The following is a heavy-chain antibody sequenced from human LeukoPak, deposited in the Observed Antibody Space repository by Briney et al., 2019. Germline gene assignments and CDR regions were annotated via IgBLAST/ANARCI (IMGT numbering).Heavy chain of an antibody. CDR1: GFTFSSYG. Sequence: GGSLRLSCAASGFTFSSYGMHWVRQAPGKGLEWVAFIRYDGSNKYYADSVKGRFTISRDNSKNTLYLQMNSLRAEDTAVYYCAKDRFHYYDSSGSNLGAFDIWGQGTMVTVSS. CDR3: AKDRFHYYDSSGSNLGAFDI. V-gene: IGHV3-30*02. CDR2: IRYDGSNK. D-gene: IGHD3-22*01. J-gene: IGHJ3*02.